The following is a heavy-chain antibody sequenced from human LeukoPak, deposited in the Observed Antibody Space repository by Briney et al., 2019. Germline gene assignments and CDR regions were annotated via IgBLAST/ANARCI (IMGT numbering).Heavy chain of an antibody. V-gene: IGHV3-21*04. J-gene: IGHJ4*02. D-gene: IGHD6-13*01. Sequence: GGSLRLSCAASGFTFSDYTMNWVRQAPGKGLEWISSIGSSGAYIYYADSVKGRFTISRDNAKNSLYLQMNSLRPEDTALYYCARIPAAGRDADYWGQGTLVTVSS. CDR1: GFTFSDYT. CDR3: ARIPAAGRDADY. CDR2: IGSSGAYI.